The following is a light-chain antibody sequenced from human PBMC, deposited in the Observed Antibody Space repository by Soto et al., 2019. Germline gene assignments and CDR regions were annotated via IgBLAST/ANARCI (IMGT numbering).Light chain of an antibody. CDR1: QSVSSN. CDR3: QQYNNWPPFT. CDR2: GAS. J-gene: IGKJ3*01. Sequence: EIVMTQSPATLSVSPGERATLSCRASQSVSSNLAWYQQKPGQAPRLLIYGASTRATGIPARFSGSGSGTEFTLTISSLQSEDFAVYNCQQYNNWPPFTFGPGTKGDIK. V-gene: IGKV3-15*01.